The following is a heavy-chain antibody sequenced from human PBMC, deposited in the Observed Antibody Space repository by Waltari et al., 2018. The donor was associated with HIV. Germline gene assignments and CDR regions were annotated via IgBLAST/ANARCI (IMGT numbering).Heavy chain of an antibody. CDR1: GFTFSSYS. CDR3: ARVDYNYYYYGMDV. J-gene: IGHJ6*02. V-gene: IGHV3-48*04. D-gene: IGHD4-4*01. Sequence: EVQLVESGGGLVQPGGSLRLSCAASGFTFSSYSMNWVRQAPGKGLEGVSYISSSSSTIYYADSVKGRFTISRDNAKNSLYLQMNSLRAEDTAVYYCARVDYNYYYYGMDVWGQGTTVTVSS. CDR2: ISSSSSTI.